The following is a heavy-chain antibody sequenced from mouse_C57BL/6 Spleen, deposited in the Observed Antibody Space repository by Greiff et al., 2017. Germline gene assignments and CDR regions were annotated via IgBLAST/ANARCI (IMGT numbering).Heavy chain of an antibody. CDR1: GYAFSSYW. CDR2: IYPGDGDT. V-gene: IGHV1-80*01. CDR3: ASYSNNEAWFAY. D-gene: IGHD2-5*01. Sequence: VKLMESGAELVKPGASVKISCKASGYAFSSYWMNWVKQRPGKGLEWIGQIYPGDGDTNYNGKFKGKATLTADKSSSTAYRQLNILTSEDSAVYFGASYSNNEAWFAYWGQGTLVTVSA. J-gene: IGHJ3*01.